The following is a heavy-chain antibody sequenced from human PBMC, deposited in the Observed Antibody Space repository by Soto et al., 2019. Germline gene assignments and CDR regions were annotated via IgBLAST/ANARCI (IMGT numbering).Heavy chain of an antibody. D-gene: IGHD2-15*01. Sequence: QVQLQESGPGLVKPSQTLSLTCTVSGGSIIDGQTYLNWIRQHPERGLEWMGYINYRGTTNYSPARKSRSLISIDTSKNQFSLRLSSVSAADTAVYYCAREAPGVAPYWGQGTLVTVSS. CDR2: INYRGTT. V-gene: IGHV4-31*03. CDR3: AREAPGVAPY. CDR1: GGSIIDGQTY. J-gene: IGHJ4*02.